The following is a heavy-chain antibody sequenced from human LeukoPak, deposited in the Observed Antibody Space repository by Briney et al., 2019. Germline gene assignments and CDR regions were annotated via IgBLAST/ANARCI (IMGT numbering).Heavy chain of an antibody. J-gene: IGHJ6*03. Sequence: SETLSLTCAVYGGSFSGYYWSWIRQPPGKGLEWIGEINHSGSTNYNPSLKRRVTISVDTSKNQFSLKLSSVTAADTAVYYCARDRRLISDILTGYYRTEYYYYMDVWGKGTTVTISS. CDR3: ARDRRLISDILTGYYRTEYYYYMDV. D-gene: IGHD3-9*01. CDR1: GGSFSGYY. CDR2: INHSGST. V-gene: IGHV4-34*01.